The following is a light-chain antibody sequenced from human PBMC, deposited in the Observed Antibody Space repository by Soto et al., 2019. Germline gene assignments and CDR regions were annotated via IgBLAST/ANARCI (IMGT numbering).Light chain of an antibody. Sequence: EFVLTQSPGTLSLSPGEIATLSCSAIQTVRNNYLAWYQQKPGQAPRLLIYGASTRATGIPARFSGSGSGTEFTLTISSLQSEDFAVYYCQQYNNWPPWKFGQGTKVDIK. CDR2: GAS. J-gene: IGKJ1*01. V-gene: IGKV3-15*01. CDR3: QQYNNWPPWK. CDR1: QTVRNN.